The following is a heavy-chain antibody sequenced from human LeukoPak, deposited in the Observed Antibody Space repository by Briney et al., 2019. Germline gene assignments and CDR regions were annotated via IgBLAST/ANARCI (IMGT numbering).Heavy chain of an antibody. J-gene: IGHJ4*02. Sequence: NPSETLSLTCAVYGGSFSGYYWSWIRQPPGKGLEWIGEINHSGSTNYNPSLKSRVTISVDTSKNQFSLKLSSVTAADTAVYYCARSRIRGMVRVVITDWGQGTLVTVSS. CDR1: GGSFSGYY. D-gene: IGHD3-10*01. V-gene: IGHV4-34*01. CDR3: ARSRIRGMVRVVITD. CDR2: INHSGST.